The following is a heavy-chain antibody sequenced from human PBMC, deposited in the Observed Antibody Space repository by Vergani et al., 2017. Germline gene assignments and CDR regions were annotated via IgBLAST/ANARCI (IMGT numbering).Heavy chain of an antibody. CDR3: ARVNTETNGHLYYYYYMDV. CDR1: GGSFTSYH. Sequence: QVQLQQWGGGLLKPSETLSLTCVVNGGSFTSYHWTWIRQSPGEGLEWVGDIDHTGRPDYNPSLKSRLTMSVDMSRNQFSLTLNSVTATDTAIYFCARVNTETNGHLYYYYYMDVWGKGTAVTVS. J-gene: IGHJ6*03. CDR2: IDHTGRP. V-gene: IGHV4-34*01. D-gene: IGHD4-11*01.